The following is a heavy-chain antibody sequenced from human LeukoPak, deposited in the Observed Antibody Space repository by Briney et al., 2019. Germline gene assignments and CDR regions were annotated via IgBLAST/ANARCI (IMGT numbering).Heavy chain of an antibody. V-gene: IGHV3-11*04. CDR1: GFTFSDYY. J-gene: IGHJ4*02. CDR3: ATHYDILTGYYQGDY. Sequence: PGGSLRLSCAASGFTFSDYYMSWIRQAPGKGLEWVSYISSSGSTIYYADSVKGRFTISRDNAKNSLYLQMNSLRAEDTAVYYCATHYDILTGYYQGDYWGQGTLVTVSS. CDR2: ISSSGSTI. D-gene: IGHD3-9*01.